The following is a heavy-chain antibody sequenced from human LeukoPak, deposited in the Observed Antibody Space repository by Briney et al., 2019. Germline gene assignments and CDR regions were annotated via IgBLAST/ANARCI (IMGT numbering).Heavy chain of an antibody. CDR2: FDPEDGET. D-gene: IGHD3-22*01. Sequence: ASVKVSCKVSGYTLTELSMRWVRQAPGKGLEWMGGFDPEDGETIYAQKFQGRVTMTEDTSTDTAYMELSSLRSEDTAVYYCATDPHSNYYDSLDYWGQGTLVTVSS. V-gene: IGHV1-24*01. CDR3: ATDPHSNYYDSLDY. J-gene: IGHJ4*02. CDR1: GYTLTELS.